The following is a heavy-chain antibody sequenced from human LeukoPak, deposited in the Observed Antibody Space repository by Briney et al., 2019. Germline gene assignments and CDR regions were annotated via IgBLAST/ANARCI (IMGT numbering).Heavy chain of an antibody. CDR1: GFTFSSYS. V-gene: IGHV3-21*01. Sequence: GALRLSCAASGFTFSSYSMNWVRQAPGKGLEWVSSISSSSSYIYYADSVKGRFTISRDNAKNSLYLQMNSLRAEDTAVYYCARAYDIVGATELDYWGQGTLVTVSS. CDR2: ISSSSSYI. CDR3: ARAYDIVGATELDY. D-gene: IGHD1-26*01. J-gene: IGHJ4*02.